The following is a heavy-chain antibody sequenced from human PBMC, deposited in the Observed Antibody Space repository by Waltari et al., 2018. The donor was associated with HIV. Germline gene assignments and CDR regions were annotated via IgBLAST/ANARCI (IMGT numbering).Heavy chain of an antibody. CDR2: ISSSSSTI. Sequence: EVQLVESGGGLVQPGGSLRLSCAAAGFTFSSSSMNWVRQAPGKGLEWVSYISSSSSTIYYADSVKGRFTISRDNAKNSLYLQMNSLRDEDTAVYYCAGGLMTTSPTWGQGTLVTVSS. J-gene: IGHJ5*02. V-gene: IGHV3-48*02. D-gene: IGHD4-17*01. CDR1: GFTFSSSS. CDR3: AGGLMTTSPT.